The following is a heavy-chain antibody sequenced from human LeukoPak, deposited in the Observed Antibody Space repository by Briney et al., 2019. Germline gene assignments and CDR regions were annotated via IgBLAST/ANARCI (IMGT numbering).Heavy chain of an antibody. J-gene: IGHJ4*02. CDR2: IKQDGSEK. D-gene: IGHD3-3*01. CDR3: ASHTIFGAALVSAPFDY. V-gene: IGHV3-7*01. Sequence: PGGSLRLSFAASGFTFSSYWMSWVRQAPGKGLEWVANIKQDGSEKYYVDSVKGRFTISRDNAKNSLYLQVNSLRAEDTSAYYCASHTIFGAALVSAPFDYWGQGTLVTVSS. CDR1: GFTFSSYW.